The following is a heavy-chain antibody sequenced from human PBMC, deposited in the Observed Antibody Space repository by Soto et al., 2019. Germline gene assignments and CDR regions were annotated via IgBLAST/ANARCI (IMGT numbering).Heavy chain of an antibody. CDR3: ASLLTGYYIVYYGMDV. CDR2: INHSGST. Sequence: XDTLSITWAFYGGSFSGYYLSLIRQPPGKGLEWIGEINHSGSTNYNPSLKSRVTISVDTSKNQFSLKLSSVTAADTAVYYCASLLTGYYIVYYGMDVWGQGTTVTVSS. D-gene: IGHD3-9*01. J-gene: IGHJ6*02. CDR1: GGSFSGYY. V-gene: IGHV4-34*01.